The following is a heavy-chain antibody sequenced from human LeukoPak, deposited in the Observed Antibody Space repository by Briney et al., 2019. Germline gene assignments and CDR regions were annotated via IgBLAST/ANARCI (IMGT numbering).Heavy chain of an antibody. CDR2: INPNSGGT. V-gene: IGHV1-2*02. D-gene: IGHD6-6*01. CDR3: ARVSYKARPGDY. J-gene: IGHJ4*02. Sequence: ASVKVSCKASGYTFTGYYMHWVRQAPGQGLEWMGWINPNSGGTNYAQKFQGRVTMTRDTSISTAYMELSRLRSDDTAVYYCARVSYKARPGDYWGQGTLVTVSS. CDR1: GYTFTGYY.